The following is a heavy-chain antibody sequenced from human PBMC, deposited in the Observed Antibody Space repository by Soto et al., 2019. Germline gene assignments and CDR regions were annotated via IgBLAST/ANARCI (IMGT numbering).Heavy chain of an antibody. CDR2: LYYSGST. Sequence: SETLSLTCTVSGGSINSGTYYWGWIRQPPGKGLEWVGSLYYSGSTYYNPSLKSRVSISVDTSKNQFSLKLSSVTAADTAVYYCARRLIAARQYYFDYWGQGTLVTVSS. V-gene: IGHV4-39*01. CDR1: GGSINSGTYY. CDR3: ARRLIAARQYYFDY. J-gene: IGHJ4*02. D-gene: IGHD6-6*01.